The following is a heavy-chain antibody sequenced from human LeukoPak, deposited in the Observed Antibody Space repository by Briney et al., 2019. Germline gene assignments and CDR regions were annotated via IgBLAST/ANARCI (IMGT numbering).Heavy chain of an antibody. Sequence: ASVKVSCKASGYTFTSYGISWVRQAPGQGLEWMGWISAYNGNTNYAQKLQGRVTMTTDTSTSTAYMELRSLRSDDTAVYYCARAHPGGYYYYYYMDVWGKGTTVTISS. V-gene: IGHV1-18*01. CDR2: ISAYNGNT. CDR3: ARAHPGGYYYYYYMDV. CDR1: GYTFTSYG. J-gene: IGHJ6*03. D-gene: IGHD3-16*01.